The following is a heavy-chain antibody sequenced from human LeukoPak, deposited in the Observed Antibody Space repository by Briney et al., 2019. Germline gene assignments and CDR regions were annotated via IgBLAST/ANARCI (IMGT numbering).Heavy chain of an antibody. CDR2: IHYSGIT. V-gene: IGHV4-59*08. CDR1: GSMYNYY. J-gene: IGHJ6*02. CDR3: ARVGATPRYYNYYGMDV. Sequence: PSETLSLTCTVSGSMYNYYWSWIRQPPGKGLEWIGYIHYSGITNYSPSLKSRVTMSLDTSKNQVSLKLNSVSAADTAVYYCARVGATPRYYNYYGMDVWGQGTTVTVSS. D-gene: IGHD1-26*01.